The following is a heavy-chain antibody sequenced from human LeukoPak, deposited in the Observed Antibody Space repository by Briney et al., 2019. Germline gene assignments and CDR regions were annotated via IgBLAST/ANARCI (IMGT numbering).Heavy chain of an antibody. Sequence: GGSLRLSCAASGFTFSDYYMSWIRQAPGKGLEWVSYISSSGSTIYYADSVKGRFTISRVNAKNSLYLQMNSLRAEDTAVYYCARMTTVTSDAFDIWGQGTMVTVSS. CDR3: ARMTTVTSDAFDI. D-gene: IGHD4-17*01. CDR1: GFTFSDYY. V-gene: IGHV3-11*04. J-gene: IGHJ3*02. CDR2: ISSSGSTI.